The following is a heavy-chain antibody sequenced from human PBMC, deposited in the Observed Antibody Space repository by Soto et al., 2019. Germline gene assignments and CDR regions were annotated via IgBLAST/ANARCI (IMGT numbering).Heavy chain of an antibody. CDR1: GFTFSSYA. V-gene: IGHV3-23*01. CDR3: AKSLYLGELPLNSGRDV. Sequence: GGSLRLSCAASGFTFSSYAMSWVRQAPGKGLEWASAISGSGGSTYYADSVKGRFTISRDNSKNTLYLQMNSLRAEDTAVYYWAKSLYLGELPLNSGRDVWAQGPTATVPS. J-gene: IGHJ6*02. D-gene: IGHD3-16*01. CDR2: ISGSGGST.